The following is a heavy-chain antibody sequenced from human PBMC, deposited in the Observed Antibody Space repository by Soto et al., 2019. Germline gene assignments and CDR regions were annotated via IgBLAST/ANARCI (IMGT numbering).Heavy chain of an antibody. CDR2: IYPGDSDT. V-gene: IGHV5-51*01. D-gene: IGHD6-6*01. CDR1: GYSFTSYW. J-gene: IGHJ6*02. Sequence: GESLKISCKGSGYSFTSYWTGWVRQMPGKGLEWMGIIYPGDSDTRYSPSFQGQVTISADKSISTAYLQWSSLKASDTAMYYCASGLSSEGYYYYYGMDVWGQGTTVTVSS. CDR3: ASGLSSEGYYYYYGMDV.